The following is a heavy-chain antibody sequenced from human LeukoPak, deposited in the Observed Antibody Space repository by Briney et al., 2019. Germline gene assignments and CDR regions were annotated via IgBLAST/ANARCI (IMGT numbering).Heavy chain of an antibody. CDR1: GGSFSGYY. D-gene: IGHD3-10*01. CDR2: INHSGST. CDR3: ARRGFGAKANDY. Sequence: PSETLSLTCAVYGGSFSGYYWSWIRQPPGKGLEWIGEINHSGSTNYNPSLKSRVTISVDTSKNQFSLKLSSVTAADTAVYYCARRGFGAKANDYWGQGTLVTVSS. V-gene: IGHV4-34*01. J-gene: IGHJ4*02.